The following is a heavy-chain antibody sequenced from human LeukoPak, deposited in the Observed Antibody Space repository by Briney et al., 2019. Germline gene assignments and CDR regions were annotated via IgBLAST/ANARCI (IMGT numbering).Heavy chain of an antibody. D-gene: IGHD4-17*01. CDR3: ARDMGYDYDTRSGWFFDL. Sequence: ASVKVSCKASGYTFTSYGISWVRQAPGQGLEWMGWISAYNGHTNYAQNLQGRVTMTTDTSTSTAYMGLRSLRSDDTAVYYCARDMGYDYDTRSGWFFDLWGRGALVTVSS. CDR2: ISAYNGHT. J-gene: IGHJ2*01. V-gene: IGHV1-18*01. CDR1: GYTFTSYG.